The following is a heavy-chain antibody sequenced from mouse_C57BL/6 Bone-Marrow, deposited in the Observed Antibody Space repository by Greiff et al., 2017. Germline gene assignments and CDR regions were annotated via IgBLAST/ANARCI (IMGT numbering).Heavy chain of an antibody. D-gene: IGHD6-1*01. V-gene: IGHV5-2*01. CDR1: EYEFPSHD. Sequence: EVMLVESGGGLVQPGASLKLSCESNEYEFPSHDMSWVRKTPEQRLELVAAINSDGGSTYYTDTMERRFIISRDNTKKTLYLQMSSLRSEDTALYYCERRAYYDARDYWGRGTSVTVSS. CDR3: ERRAYYDARDY. J-gene: IGHJ4*01. CDR2: INSDGGST.